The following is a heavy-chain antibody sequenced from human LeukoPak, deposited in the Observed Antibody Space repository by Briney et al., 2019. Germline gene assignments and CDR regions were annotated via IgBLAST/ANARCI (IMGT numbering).Heavy chain of an antibody. CDR3: ARVRYTYGYRVPIYARDV. D-gene: IGHD5-18*01. CDR2: NNHSGST. V-gene: IGHV4-34*01. Sequence: SETLSLTSAVYGVSFCGYYRRWIRHRPGKGREWIGENNHSGSTNYNPSLKRRVTTSVDTSKKQFSLNLGYVTAADTAVYYCARVRYTYGYRVPIYARDVWGQGTTVSVSS. J-gene: IGHJ6*02. CDR1: GVSFCGYY.